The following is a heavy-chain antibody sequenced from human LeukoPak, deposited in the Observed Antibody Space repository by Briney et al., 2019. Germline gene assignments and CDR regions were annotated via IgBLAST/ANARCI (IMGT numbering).Heavy chain of an antibody. D-gene: IGHD3-16*01. CDR3: AVCTSGSYSYFDL. CDR2: IYPDDSDT. CDR1: GYKFTRYW. V-gene: IGHV5-51*01. Sequence: GESLKISCKGSGYKFTRYWVGWVRQMPGGGLEWMGIIYPDDSDTRYSPSFEGQVTISVDRSSNTAYLQWGNLKASDTAMYYCAVCTSGSYSYFDLWGQGTLVTVSS. J-gene: IGHJ4*02.